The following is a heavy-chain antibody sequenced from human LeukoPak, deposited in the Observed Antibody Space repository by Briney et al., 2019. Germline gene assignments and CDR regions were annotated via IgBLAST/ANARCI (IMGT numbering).Heavy chain of an antibody. D-gene: IGHD3-22*01. Sequence: PGGSLRLSCAASGFTFSSYWMHWVRQAPGKGLVWVSRINSDGSSTSYADSVKGRFTISRDNAKNSLYLQMNSLRAEDTAVYYCARDWFYYDSSGYPTLDYWGQGTLVTVPS. CDR3: ARDWFYYDSSGYPTLDY. V-gene: IGHV3-74*01. J-gene: IGHJ4*02. CDR1: GFTFSSYW. CDR2: INSDGSST.